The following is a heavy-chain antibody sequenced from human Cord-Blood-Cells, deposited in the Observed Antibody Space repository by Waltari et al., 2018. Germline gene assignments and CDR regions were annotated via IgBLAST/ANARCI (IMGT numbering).Heavy chain of an antibody. Sequence: EVQLVESGGGLIQPGGSLRLSCAASGFTVSSTYMSWVRQAPGKGLEWVSVMYSGGSTYYADSVKGRFTISRDNSKNTLYLQMNSLRAEDTAVYYCARYIAARAFDIWGQGTMVTVSS. J-gene: IGHJ3*02. CDR3: ARYIAARAFDI. D-gene: IGHD6-6*01. CDR1: GFTVSSTY. CDR2: MYSGGST. V-gene: IGHV3-53*01.